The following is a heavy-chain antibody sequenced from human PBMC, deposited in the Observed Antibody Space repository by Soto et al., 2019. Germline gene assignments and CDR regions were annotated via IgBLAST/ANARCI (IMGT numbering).Heavy chain of an antibody. CDR3: ARPPYPGCINAVCYPLDY. V-gene: IGHV1-46*01. CDR1: GYTFTSYY. CDR2: INPSGGST. Sequence: QVQLVQSGAEVKKPGASVKISCKASGYTFTSYYMHWVRQAPGQGLEWMGIINPSGGSTNYAQKLQGIVAMTRYTSTSTVYMELNSLRSEDTAVYYCARPPYPGCINAVCYPLDYWGQGTLVSVSS. D-gene: IGHD2-8*01. J-gene: IGHJ4*02.